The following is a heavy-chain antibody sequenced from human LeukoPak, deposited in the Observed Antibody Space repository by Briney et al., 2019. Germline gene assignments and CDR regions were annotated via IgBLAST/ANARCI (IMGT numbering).Heavy chain of an antibody. D-gene: IGHD3-16*01. J-gene: IGHJ6*04. V-gene: IGHV3-7*03. CDR3: AGGNSIDV. CDR1: GFPFSNSW. CDR2: IKKDGSGI. Sequence: GGSLRLSCVVSGFPFSNSWMYWVRQAPGKGLEGVANIKKDGSGISYLDSVKGRFIISRDNAMNSLYLQMNSLRVEDTAVYFCAGGNSIDVWGKGTAVTVSS.